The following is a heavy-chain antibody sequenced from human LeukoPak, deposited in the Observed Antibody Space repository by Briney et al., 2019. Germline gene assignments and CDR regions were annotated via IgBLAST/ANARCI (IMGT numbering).Heavy chain of an antibody. CDR2: IYYSGST. Sequence: NPSETLSLTCTVSGGSISSYYWSWIRQPPGKGLEWIGYIYYSGSTNYNPSLKSRVTISVDTSKNQFSLKLSSVTAADTAVYYCARVFYDSSGYYGPDYWYFDLWGRGTLVTVPS. D-gene: IGHD3-22*01. CDR3: ARVFYDSSGYYGPDYWYFDL. J-gene: IGHJ2*01. CDR1: GGSISSYY. V-gene: IGHV4-59*01.